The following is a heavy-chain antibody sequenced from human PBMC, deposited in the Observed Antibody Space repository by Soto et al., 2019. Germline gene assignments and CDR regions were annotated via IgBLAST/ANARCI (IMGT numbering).Heavy chain of an antibody. Sequence: PGGSLRLSCAASGFTFSSQTMSWVRQAPGKGREWVSVISSSGSTSYTDSVEGRFTISKDSTKNTLYLQLNSLRVEDTAVYYCAKGARVVDSWGQGSLGTVSS. CDR1: GFTFSSQT. CDR2: ISSSGST. V-gene: IGHV3-23*01. CDR3: AKGARVVDS. J-gene: IGHJ4*02. D-gene: IGHD5-12*01.